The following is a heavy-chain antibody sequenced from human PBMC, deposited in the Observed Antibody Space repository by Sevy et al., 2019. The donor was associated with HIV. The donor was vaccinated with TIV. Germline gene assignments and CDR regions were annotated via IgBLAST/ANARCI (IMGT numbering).Heavy chain of an antibody. CDR2: ISGSGGST. Sequence: AGSLRLSCAASGFTFSSHAMSWVRQAPGKELEWVSAISGSGGSTYYADSVKGRFTISRDNSKNTLYLQMNSLRAEDTAVYYCAKIQAGATTGDAFDIWGQGTMVTVSS. J-gene: IGHJ3*02. D-gene: IGHD1-26*01. CDR3: AKIQAGATTGDAFDI. V-gene: IGHV3-23*01. CDR1: GFTFSSHA.